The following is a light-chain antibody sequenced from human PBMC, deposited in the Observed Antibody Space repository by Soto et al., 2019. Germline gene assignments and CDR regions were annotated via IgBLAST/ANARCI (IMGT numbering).Light chain of an antibody. CDR1: SSDVGGYTY. Sequence: QSVLTQPASVSGSPGQSITISCTGTSSDVGGYTYVSWYQQHPGKAPKLMIYEVSNRPSGVSNRFSGSKSGNTASLTISGLQAEDEADYYCSSYSRSSFYVFGTGTKFTVL. CDR2: EVS. J-gene: IGLJ1*01. CDR3: SSYSRSSFYV. V-gene: IGLV2-14*01.